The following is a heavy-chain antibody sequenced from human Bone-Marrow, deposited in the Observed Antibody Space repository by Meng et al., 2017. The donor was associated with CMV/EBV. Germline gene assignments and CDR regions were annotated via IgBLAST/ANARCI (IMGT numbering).Heavy chain of an antibody. J-gene: IGHJ4*02. V-gene: IGHV4-34*01. CDR3: ASAPWY. CDR1: GGSFSGYY. CDR2: INHSGST. Sequence: SETLSLTCAVYGGSFSGYYWSWIRRPPGKGLEWIGEINHSGSTNYNPSLKSRVTISVDTSKNQFSLKLSSVTAADTAVYYCASAPWYWGQGTLVTVSS.